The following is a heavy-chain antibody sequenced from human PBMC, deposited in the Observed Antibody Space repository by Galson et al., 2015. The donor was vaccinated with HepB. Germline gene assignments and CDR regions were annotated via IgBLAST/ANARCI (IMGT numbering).Heavy chain of an antibody. Sequence: SVKVSCKASGYTFTSYGISWVRQAPGQGLEWMGWISAYNGNTNYAQKLQGRVTMTTDTSTSTAYMELRSLRSDDTAVYYCARDLAAADQWGYYYYGMDVWGQGTTVTVSS. V-gene: IGHV1-18*04. CDR3: ARDLAAADQWGYYYYGMDV. J-gene: IGHJ6*02. D-gene: IGHD6-13*01. CDR2: ISAYNGNT. CDR1: GYTFTSYG.